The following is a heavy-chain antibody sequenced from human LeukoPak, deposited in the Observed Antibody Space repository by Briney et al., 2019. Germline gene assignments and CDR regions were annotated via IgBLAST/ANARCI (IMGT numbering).Heavy chain of an antibody. V-gene: IGHV4-4*02. CDR2: IYHSGST. J-gene: IGHJ4*02. D-gene: IGHD4-17*01. CDR3: ARVGGFGMTTVTQTDFDY. CDR1: GGSISSSNW. Sequence: SGTLSLTCAVSGGSISSSNWWSWVRPPPGKGLGWIGEIYHSGSTNYNPSLKSRVTISVDKSKNQFSLKLSSVTAADTAVYYCARVGGFGMTTVTQTDFDYWGQGTLVTVSS.